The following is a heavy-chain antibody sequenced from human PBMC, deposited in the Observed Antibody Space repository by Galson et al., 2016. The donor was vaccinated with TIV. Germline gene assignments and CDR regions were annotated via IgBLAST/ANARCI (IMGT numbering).Heavy chain of an antibody. CDR3: AKDQGWIDYADQGYFYYGLED. Sequence: SLRLSCAASGVMFSNYGMSWVRQAPGKGLEWVAVISHDRRDKNYADSAKGRFTISRDNSKNTLYLEMTSLRAEDTAVYYCAKDQGWIDYADQGYFYYGLEDWGQGTAVTVSS. V-gene: IGHV3-30*18. CDR2: ISHDRRDK. J-gene: IGHJ6*02. CDR1: GVMFSNYG. D-gene: IGHD4-17*01.